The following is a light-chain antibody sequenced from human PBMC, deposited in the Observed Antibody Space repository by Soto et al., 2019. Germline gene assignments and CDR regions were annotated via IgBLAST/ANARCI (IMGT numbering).Light chain of an antibody. CDR3: SSYTSSSSYV. J-gene: IGLJ1*01. CDR2: DVS. CDR1: SSDVGGYNY. Sequence: QYALTQPASVSGSPGQSITISCTGTSSDVGGYNYVSWYQQHPGKAPKLMIYDVSNRPSGVSNRFSGSKSGNTASLTISGLQAEDEDDYYCSSYTSSSSYVFGTGTKLTVL. V-gene: IGLV2-14*01.